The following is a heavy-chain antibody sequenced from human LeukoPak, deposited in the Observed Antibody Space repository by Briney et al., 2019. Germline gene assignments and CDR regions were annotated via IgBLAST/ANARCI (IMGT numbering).Heavy chain of an antibody. V-gene: IGHV4-59*08. CDR1: GGSISSYY. CDR3: ARRVRAYCSGGSCYDDWYSDL. D-gene: IGHD2-15*01. J-gene: IGHJ2*01. CDR2: IYYSGST. Sequence: SETLSLTCSVSGGSISSYYWSWIRQPPGKGLECIGYIYYSGSTNYNPSLKSRVTISVDTSKNHFSLNLSSVTAADTAVYYCARRVRAYCSGGSCYDDWYSDLWGRGTLVTVSS.